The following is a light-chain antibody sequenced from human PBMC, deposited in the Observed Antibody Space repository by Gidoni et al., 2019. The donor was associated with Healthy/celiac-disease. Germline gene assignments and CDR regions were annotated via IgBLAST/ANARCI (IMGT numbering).Light chain of an antibody. CDR3: QQYGSSLGIT. Sequence: EIVLTQSPGTLSLSPGERATLSCRASQSVSSSYLAWYQQKPGKAPRLLIYGASSRATGIPDRFSGSGSGTDFTLTISRLEPEDFALYYCQQYGSSLGITFGGGTKVEIK. CDR2: GAS. J-gene: IGKJ4*01. CDR1: QSVSSSY. V-gene: IGKV3-20*01.